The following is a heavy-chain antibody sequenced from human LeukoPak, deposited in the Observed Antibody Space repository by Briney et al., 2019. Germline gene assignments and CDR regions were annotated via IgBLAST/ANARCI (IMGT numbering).Heavy chain of an antibody. D-gene: IGHD2-2*02. V-gene: IGHV3-21*01. CDR1: GFTFSSYS. J-gene: IGHJ3*02. CDR3: ARDIGYCSSTSCYTRYAFDI. CDR2: ISSSSSYI. Sequence: PGGSLRLSCAASGFTFSSYSMNWVRQAPGKGLEWVSSISSSSSYIYYADSVKGRFTISRDNAKNSLYLQMNSLRAEDTAVYYCARDIGYCSSTSCYTRYAFDIWGQGTMVTVSS.